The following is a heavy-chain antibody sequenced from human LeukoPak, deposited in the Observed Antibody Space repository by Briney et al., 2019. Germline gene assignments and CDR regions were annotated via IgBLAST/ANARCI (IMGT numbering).Heavy chain of an antibody. CDR3: GYYDSSGYSF. D-gene: IGHD3-22*01. CDR2: INHSGST. V-gene: IGHV4-34*01. J-gene: IGHJ4*02. CDR1: GGSFSGYY. Sequence: SSETLSLTCAVYGGSFSGYYWSWIRQPPGKGLEWTGEINHSGSTNYNPSLKSRVTISVDTSKNQFSLKLSSVTAADTAVYYCGYYDSSGYSFWGQGTLVTVPS.